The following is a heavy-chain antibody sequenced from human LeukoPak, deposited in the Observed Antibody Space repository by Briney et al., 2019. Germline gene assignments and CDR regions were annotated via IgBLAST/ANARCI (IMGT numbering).Heavy chain of an antibody. CDR3: ARVTKGLWFGELQPLDY. CDR1: GHTFTGYY. D-gene: IGHD3-10*01. V-gene: IGHV1-2*02. Sequence: GASVKVSCKASGHTFTGYYMHWVRQAPGQGLEWMGWINPNSGGTNYAQKFQGRVTMTRDTSISTAYMELSRLRSDDTAVYYCARVTKGLWFGELQPLDYWGQGTLVTVSS. J-gene: IGHJ4*02. CDR2: INPNSGGT.